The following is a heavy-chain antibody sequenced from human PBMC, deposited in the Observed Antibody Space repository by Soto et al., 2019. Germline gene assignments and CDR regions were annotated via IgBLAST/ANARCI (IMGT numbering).Heavy chain of an antibody. Sequence: GGSLRLSCAASGFTFSIFGMHWVRQAPGKGLEWVALIWHDGSDKYYADSVKGRFTISRDNSKNTLYLQMNSLRAEDTAVYYCAKIFARFGVVVRDHYAVEVWGQGTTVTVSS. J-gene: IGHJ6*02. V-gene: IGHV3-33*06. CDR2: IWHDGSDK. CDR1: GFTFSIFG. D-gene: IGHD3-3*01. CDR3: AKIFARFGVVVRDHYAVEV.